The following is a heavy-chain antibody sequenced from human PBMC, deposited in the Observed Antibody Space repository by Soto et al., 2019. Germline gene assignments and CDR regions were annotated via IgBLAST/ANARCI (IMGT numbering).Heavy chain of an antibody. D-gene: IGHD1-26*01. CDR1: GVSISSHY. CDR2: IYYRGST. J-gene: IGHJ6*02. CDR3: ARDGREASGMDV. Sequence: SETLSHTCRVSGVSISSHYWSWVRQAPGKGLEWIGHIYYRGSTNYNPSLRSRSTISVDTSKNQFSLKLNSVTTADTAVYYCARDGREASGMDVWGQGTKVPVS. V-gene: IGHV4-59*11.